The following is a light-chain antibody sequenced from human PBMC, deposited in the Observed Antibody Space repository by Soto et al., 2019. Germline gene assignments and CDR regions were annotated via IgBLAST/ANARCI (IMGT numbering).Light chain of an antibody. J-gene: IGKJ5*01. CDR3: QQYNNWPS. CDR2: GAS. CDR1: QSVSSN. V-gene: IGKV3-15*01. Sequence: EIVMTQSPSTLSVSPGARATLSCSASQSVSSNLAWYQQKPGQAPSLLIYGASTRATGIPARFSVSGSGTESPPTIRSVQSEVFAFYYCQQYNNWPSFGQGTRLEIK.